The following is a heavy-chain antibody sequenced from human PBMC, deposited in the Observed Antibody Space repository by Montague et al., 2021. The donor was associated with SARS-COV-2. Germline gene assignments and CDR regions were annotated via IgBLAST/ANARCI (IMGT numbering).Heavy chain of an antibody. J-gene: IGHJ4*02. CDR3: AREGLGNYYDSSGYYPFDX. CDR1: GYPFNTNA. V-gene: IGHV3-23*01. D-gene: IGHD3-22*01. CDR2: ISGSGAGT. Sequence: SLRLSCAASGYPFNTNAMSWVRQAPGKGLEWVSMISGSGAGTYYTDSVKGRFTISRDNSKNTLYLDMNSLRAEDTAVYYCAREGLGNYYDSSGYYPFDXWGQGTLVTVSS.